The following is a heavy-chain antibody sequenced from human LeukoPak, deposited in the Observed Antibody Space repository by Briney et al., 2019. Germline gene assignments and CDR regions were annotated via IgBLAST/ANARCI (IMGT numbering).Heavy chain of an antibody. D-gene: IGHD6-13*01. Sequence: GGSLRLSCAASGFTVSSNYMSWVRQAPGKGLEWVAVIWYDGSNKYYADSVKGRFTISRDNSKNTLYLQMNSLRAEDTAVYYCARDSSSWYTTPFDYWGQGTLVTVSS. V-gene: IGHV3-33*08. CDR1: GFTVSSNY. CDR3: ARDSSSWYTTPFDY. CDR2: IWYDGSNK. J-gene: IGHJ4*02.